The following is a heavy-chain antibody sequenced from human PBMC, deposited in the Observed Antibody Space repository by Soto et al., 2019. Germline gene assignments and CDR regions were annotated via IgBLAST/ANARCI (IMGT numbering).Heavy chain of an antibody. V-gene: IGHV1-3*01. Sequence: GASVKVSCKASGYTFTSYSMHWVRQAPGQRLEWMGWINAGNGNTKYSQKFQGRVTITRDTSASTAYMELSSLRSEDTAVYYCARDQPDYGMDVWGQGTTVTVSS. CDR1: GYTFTSYS. CDR3: ARDQPDYGMDV. J-gene: IGHJ6*02. CDR2: INAGNGNT.